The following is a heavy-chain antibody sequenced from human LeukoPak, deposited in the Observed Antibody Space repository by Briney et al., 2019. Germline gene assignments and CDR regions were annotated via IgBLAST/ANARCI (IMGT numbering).Heavy chain of an antibody. D-gene: IGHD3-22*01. V-gene: IGHV4-4*02. CDR1: GGSISGDNW. CDR2: IHHSGST. Sequence: SETLSLTCAVSGGSISGDNWWSWVRQPPGKGLEWIGEIHHSGSTNYNPSLKSRVTISVDTSKNQFSLKLSSVTAADTAVYYCARAHYYDSSGYCFDYWGQGTLVTVSS. CDR3: ARAHYYDSSGYCFDY. J-gene: IGHJ4*02.